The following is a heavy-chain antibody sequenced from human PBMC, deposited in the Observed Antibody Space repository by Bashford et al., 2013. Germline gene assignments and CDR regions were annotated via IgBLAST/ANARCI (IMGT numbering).Heavy chain of an antibody. CDR1: GFSLSTSGMS. CDR3: ARILGGYSYASYYYYGMDV. Sequence: SGPTLVKPTQTLTLTCTFSGFSLSTSGMSVSWIRQPPGKALEWLALIDWDDSKYYSPSLKTRLTISKDTSKSQVVLTMTNIDAVDTATYYCARILGGYSYASYYYYGMDVWGPRDHGHRLL. CDR2: IDWDDSK. D-gene: IGHD5-18*01. J-gene: IGHJ6*01. V-gene: IGHV2-70*01.